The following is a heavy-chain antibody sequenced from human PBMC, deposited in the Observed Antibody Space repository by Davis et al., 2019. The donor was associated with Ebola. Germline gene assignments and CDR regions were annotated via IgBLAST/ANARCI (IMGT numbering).Heavy chain of an antibody. CDR2: INPNDGRT. Sequence: AASVKVSCKASGYTFTNYYMHWVRQAPGQGLEWMGMINPNDGRTIYAQKFQGRVTMTTDTSTSTAYMELRSLRSDDTAVYYCARDFWAPPRSGWFSSFDYWGQGTPVTVSS. CDR3: ARDFWAPPRSGWFSSFDY. CDR1: GYTFTNYY. V-gene: IGHV1-46*01. D-gene: IGHD6-19*01. J-gene: IGHJ4*02.